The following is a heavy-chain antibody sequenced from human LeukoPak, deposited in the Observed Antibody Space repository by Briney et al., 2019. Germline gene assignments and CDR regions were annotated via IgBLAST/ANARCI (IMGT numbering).Heavy chain of an antibody. CDR2: VSAYNGNT. D-gene: IGHD5-12*01. CDR3: ARPRGYSGYDYRAFDI. J-gene: IGHJ3*02. V-gene: IGHV1-18*01. Sequence: ASVKVSCKASGYTFTSYGISWVRQAPGQGLEWMGWVSAYNGNTNYAQKVQGRVTMTTDTSTSTAYMELRSLRSDDTAVYYCARPRGYSGYDYRAFDIWGQGTMVTVSS. CDR1: GYTFTSYG.